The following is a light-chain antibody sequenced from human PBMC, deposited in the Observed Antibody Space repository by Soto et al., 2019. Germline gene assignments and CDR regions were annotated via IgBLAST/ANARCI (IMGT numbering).Light chain of an antibody. CDR3: QQYNSYPLT. CDR2: KAS. J-gene: IGKJ4*01. CDR1: ESISSW. Sequence: DTQMTQSPSTLSASVGDRVTITCRASESISSWLAWYQQRAGKAPKLLIYKASTLESGVPSRFSGSASATEFTLTISSLQPDDFATYYCQQYNSYPLTFGGGTKVEIK. V-gene: IGKV1-5*03.